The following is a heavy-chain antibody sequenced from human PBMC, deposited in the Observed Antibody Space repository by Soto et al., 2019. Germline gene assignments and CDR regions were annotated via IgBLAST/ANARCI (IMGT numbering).Heavy chain of an antibody. CDR2: INHSGST. Sequence: QVQLQQWGAGLLKPSETLSLTCAVYGGSFSGYYWCWIRQPPGKGLEWIGEINHSGSTNYNPSLKSQVTISVDTSKNQFSLKLSSVTAADTAVYYCASRSPRNYYGSGSYYPIDYWGQGTLVTVSS. D-gene: IGHD3-10*01. CDR1: GGSFSGYY. CDR3: ASRSPRNYYGSGSYYPIDY. J-gene: IGHJ4*02. V-gene: IGHV4-34*01.